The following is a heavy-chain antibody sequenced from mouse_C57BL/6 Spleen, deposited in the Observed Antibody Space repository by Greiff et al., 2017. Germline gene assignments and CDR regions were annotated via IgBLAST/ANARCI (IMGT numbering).Heavy chain of an antibody. J-gene: IGHJ4*01. D-gene: IGHD1-1*01. CDR3: ARSVTTVVATGAMDY. CDR1: GYTFTSYW. CDR2: IYPSDSET. Sequence: QVQLQQPGAELVRPGSSVKLSCKASGYTFTSYWMHWVKQRPIQGLEWIGNIYPSDSETHYNQKFKDKATLTVDKSSSTAYMQLSSLTSEDSAVYYCARSVTTVVATGAMDYWGQGTSVTVSS. V-gene: IGHV1-52*01.